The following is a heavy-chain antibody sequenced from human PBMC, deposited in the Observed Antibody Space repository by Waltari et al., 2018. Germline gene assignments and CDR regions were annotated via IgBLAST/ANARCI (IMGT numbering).Heavy chain of an antibody. CDR2: IWYDGSRQ. CDR3: AKDGGRTVLDF. D-gene: IGHD3-16*01. CDR1: GFTFNRHG. J-gene: IGHJ4*02. Sequence: QVQLVESGGGVVQPGGSLRLPCAGSGFTFNRHGLHWVPPAPCNGLGFPWVRQAPGKGREWVAAIWYDGSRQYYADSVKGRFTISRDDSRNTLYLQITSLRAEDTALYYCAKDGGRTVLDFWGQGTLVTVSS. V-gene: IGHV3-33*06.